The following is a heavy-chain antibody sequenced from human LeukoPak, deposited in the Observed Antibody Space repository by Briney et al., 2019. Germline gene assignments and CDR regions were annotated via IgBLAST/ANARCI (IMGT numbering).Heavy chain of an antibody. V-gene: IGHV4-39*07. J-gene: IGHJ4*02. CDR1: GGSISSTSYY. Sequence: PSETLSLTCIVSGGSISSTSYYWDWIRQPPGKGLEWIGSIYYSGSTNYNPSLKSRVTISVDTSKNQFSLKLSSVTAADTAVYYCVRASRDSSGYYGPSFDYWGQGTLVTVSS. CDR2: IYYSGST. CDR3: VRASRDSSGYYGPSFDY. D-gene: IGHD3-22*01.